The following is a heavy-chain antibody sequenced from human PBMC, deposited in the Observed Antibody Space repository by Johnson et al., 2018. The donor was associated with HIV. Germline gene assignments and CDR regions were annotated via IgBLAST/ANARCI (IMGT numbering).Heavy chain of an antibody. Sequence: VQLVESGGGVVQPGGSLRLSCAASGCTFSSYDMHWVRQATGNGLEWVSTIGPAGDTYYADSVKGRFTISRDNSKNTLYLEMNSLRVEDTAVYYCAKVVTSSSSWQDDAFDIWGQETMVTVSS. CDR1: GCTFSSYD. CDR2: IGPAGDT. D-gene: IGHD6-13*01. V-gene: IGHV3-13*01. J-gene: IGHJ3*02. CDR3: AKVVTSSSSWQDDAFDI.